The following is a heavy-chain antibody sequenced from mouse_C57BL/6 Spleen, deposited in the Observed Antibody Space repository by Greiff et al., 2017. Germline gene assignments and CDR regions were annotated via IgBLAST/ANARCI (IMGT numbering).Heavy chain of an antibody. CDR1: GYSITSGYY. Sequence: VQLKESGPGLVKPSQSLSLTCSVTGYSITSGYYWNWIRQFPGNKLEWMGYISYDGSNNYNPSLKNRISITRDTSKNQFFLKLNSVTTEDTATYYCASGRSYAMDYWGQGTSVTVSS. V-gene: IGHV3-6*01. CDR2: ISYDGSN. J-gene: IGHJ4*01. D-gene: IGHD4-1*01. CDR3: ASGRSYAMDY.